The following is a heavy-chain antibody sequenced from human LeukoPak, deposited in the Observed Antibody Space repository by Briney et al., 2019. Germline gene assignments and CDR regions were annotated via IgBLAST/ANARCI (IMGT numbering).Heavy chain of an antibody. Sequence: GGSLRLSCTASGFTFGDYAMSWFRQAPGKGLEWVGFIRSKAYGGTTEYAASVKGRFTISRDDSKSIAYLQMNSLKTEDTAVYYCTGVADSSGYCCDFDYWGQGTLVTVSS. V-gene: IGHV3-49*03. D-gene: IGHD3-22*01. CDR1: GFTFGDYA. CDR3: TGVADSSGYCCDFDY. CDR2: IRSKAYGGTT. J-gene: IGHJ4*02.